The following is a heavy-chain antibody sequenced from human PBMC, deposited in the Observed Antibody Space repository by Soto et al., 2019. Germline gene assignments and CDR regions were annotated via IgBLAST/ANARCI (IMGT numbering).Heavy chain of an antibody. CDR1: GVSISSYY. CDR3: ARVLCSSTSCYVRAKTYGMDV. D-gene: IGHD2-2*01. V-gene: IGHV4-59*12. Sequence: PSETLSLTCTVSGVSISSYYWSWLRQPPGKGLEWIGYIYYSGSTNYNPSLKSRVTISVDTSKNQFSLKLSSVTAADTAVYYCARVLCSSTSCYVRAKTYGMDVWGQGTTVTVSS. J-gene: IGHJ6*02. CDR2: IYYSGST.